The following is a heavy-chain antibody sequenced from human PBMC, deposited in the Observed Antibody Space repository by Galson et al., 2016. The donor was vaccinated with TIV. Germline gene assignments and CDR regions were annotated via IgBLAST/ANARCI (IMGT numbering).Heavy chain of an antibody. CDR3: ARTSYYYDSSGYYEGILYFDY. CDR1: GFSLSTSGMC. V-gene: IGHV2-70*11. Sequence: PALVKPPQTLTLTCSFSGFSLSTSGMCVSWIRQPPGKALEWLARIDWDDDIYYSPFMKTRLTISKDTSKNQVVLTMTKLDPVDTATYYCARTSYYYDSSGYYEGILYFDYWGQGSRVTVSS. D-gene: IGHD3-22*01. J-gene: IGHJ4*02. CDR2: IDWDDDI.